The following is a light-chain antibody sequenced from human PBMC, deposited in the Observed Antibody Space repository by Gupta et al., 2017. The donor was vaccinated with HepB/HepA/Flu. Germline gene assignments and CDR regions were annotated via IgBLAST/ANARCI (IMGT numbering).Light chain of an antibody. CDR3: SSYIYSNTLSYV. CDR1: NRDVGGHNY. V-gene: IGLV2-14*03. CDR2: DVN. J-gene: IGLJ1*01. Sequence: QSALTQPASVSVSLGQSITISCTGTNRDVGGHNYVSWYQHHPGQVPKLIIYDVNERPSGISPRFSGSKSGNTASPTISGLQTEEEADDYGSSYIYSNTLSYVFGTGTKVSVL.